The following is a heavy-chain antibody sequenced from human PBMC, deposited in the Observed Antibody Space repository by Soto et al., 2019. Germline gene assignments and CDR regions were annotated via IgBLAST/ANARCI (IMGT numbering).Heavy chain of an antibody. CDR3: ARGYRYCSGGSCYSGDWFDP. D-gene: IGHD2-15*01. V-gene: IGHV4-30-4*01. J-gene: IGHJ5*02. CDR2: IYYSGST. CDR1: GGSISSGDYY. Sequence: PSETLSLTCTVSGGSISSGDYYWSWIRQPPGKGLEWIGYIYYSGSTYYNPSLKSRVTISVDTSKNQFSLKLSSVTAAATAVYYCARGYRYCSGGSCYSGDWFDPWGQGTLVTVSS.